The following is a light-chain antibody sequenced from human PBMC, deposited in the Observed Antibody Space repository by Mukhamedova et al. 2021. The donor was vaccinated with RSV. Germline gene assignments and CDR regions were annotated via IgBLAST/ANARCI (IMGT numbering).Light chain of an antibody. CDR1: QSVSSTY. CDR3: QHYGGA. V-gene: IGKV3-20*01. J-gene: IGKJ1*01. Sequence: AILSCRASQSVSSTYLAWYQHKPGQAPRLLIYGASSRATGISDRFSGSGSGTDFTLTITRLEPEDFAVYYCQHYGGAFGQVTKVK. CDR2: GAS.